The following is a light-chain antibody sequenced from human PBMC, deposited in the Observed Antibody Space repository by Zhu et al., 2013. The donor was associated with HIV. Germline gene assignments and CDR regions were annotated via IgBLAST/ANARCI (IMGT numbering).Light chain of an antibody. CDR3: QQYGDSAWT. CDR2: GAS. CDR1: QSVSSSF. Sequence: IVLTQSPGTLSLSQGERATLSCRASQSVSSSFLVWYQQKAGQAPRLLIYGASSRATDIPDRFSGSGSGTDFTLTISRLEPEDSAVYYCQQYGDSAWTFGQGTKVEIK. V-gene: IGKV3-20*01. J-gene: IGKJ1*01.